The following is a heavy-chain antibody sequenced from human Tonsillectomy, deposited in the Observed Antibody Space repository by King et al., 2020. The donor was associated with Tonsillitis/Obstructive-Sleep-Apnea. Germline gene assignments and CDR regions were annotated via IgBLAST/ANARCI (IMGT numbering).Heavy chain of an antibody. CDR3: ARAIRGVVVVPAAIPNWFDP. CDR1: GYTFTGYY. CDR2: INPNSGGT. Sequence: QLVQSGAEVKKPGASVKVSCKASGYTFTGYYMHWVRQAPGQGLEWMGWINPNSGGTNYAQKFQGWVTMTRDTSISQAYMELSRLRSDDTAVYYCARAIRGVVVVPAAIPNWFDPWGQGTLVTVSS. J-gene: IGHJ5*02. D-gene: IGHD2-2*02. V-gene: IGHV1-2*04.